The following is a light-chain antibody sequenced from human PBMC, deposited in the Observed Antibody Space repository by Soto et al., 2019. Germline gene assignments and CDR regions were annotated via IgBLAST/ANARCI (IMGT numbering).Light chain of an antibody. Sequence: IVMTQSPATLSMSPGERATLSCRASQAISSNLAWYQQKPGQAPRLLIYGASTRATGIPARFSGSGSGTEFTPTISSLFSEDFAVYYCQQYNSWPTFGQGTKVDIK. J-gene: IGKJ1*01. CDR3: QQYNSWPT. V-gene: IGKV3-15*01. CDR1: QAISSN. CDR2: GAS.